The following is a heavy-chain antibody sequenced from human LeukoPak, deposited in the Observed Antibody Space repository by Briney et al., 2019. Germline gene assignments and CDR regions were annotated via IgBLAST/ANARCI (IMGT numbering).Heavy chain of an antibody. D-gene: IGHD6-6*01. CDR2: ISSDGSVK. V-gene: IGHV3-30*03. CDR1: GFIFSTYG. Sequence: GGSLRLSCAASGFIFSTYGMHWVRQAPGKGLEWVTFISSDGSVKYYADSVKGRFTISRDNSKNTLYLQMNSLRPEDTAVYYCDPHDSSSPFWGQGTLVTVSS. J-gene: IGHJ4*02. CDR3: DPHDSSSPF.